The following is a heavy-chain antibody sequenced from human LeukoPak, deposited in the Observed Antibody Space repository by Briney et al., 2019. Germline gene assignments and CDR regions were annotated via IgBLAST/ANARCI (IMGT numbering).Heavy chain of an antibody. D-gene: IGHD6-19*01. V-gene: IGHV1-2*06. CDR1: GYTFTGYY. CDR3: ARVKGSGWYPFDY. Sequence: ASVKVSCKASGYTFTGYYMHWVRQAPGQGLEWMGRINPNSGGTNYAQKFQGRVTMTRDTSISTAYMELSRLRSDDTAVYYCARVKGSGWYPFDYWGQGTLVPVSS. J-gene: IGHJ4*02. CDR2: INPNSGGT.